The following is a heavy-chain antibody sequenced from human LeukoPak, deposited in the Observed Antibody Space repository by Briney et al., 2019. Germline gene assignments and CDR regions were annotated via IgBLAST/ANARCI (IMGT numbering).Heavy chain of an antibody. Sequence: ASVKVSCKASGGTFSSYAISWVRQAPGQGLEWMGGIIPMFGTANYAQKFQGRVTITADESTSTAYMELSSLRSEDTAVYYCASSPGITGTTGLWGQGTLVTVSS. D-gene: IGHD1-7*01. J-gene: IGHJ4*02. CDR3: ASSPGITGTTGL. V-gene: IGHV1-69*13. CDR2: IIPMFGTA. CDR1: GGTFSSYA.